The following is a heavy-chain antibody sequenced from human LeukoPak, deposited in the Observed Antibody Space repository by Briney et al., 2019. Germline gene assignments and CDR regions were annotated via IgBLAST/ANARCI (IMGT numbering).Heavy chain of an antibody. J-gene: IGHJ4*02. Sequence: ASVKVSCKVSGYTLTELSMHWVRQAPGKGLEWMGGFDPEDGETIYAQKFQGRVTMTEDTSTDTAYMELSSLRSEDTAVYYCATGVTYCSSTSCYLRAFDYWGQGTLVTVSS. CDR1: GYTLTELS. CDR2: FDPEDGET. D-gene: IGHD2-2*01. V-gene: IGHV1-24*01. CDR3: ATGVTYCSSTSCYLRAFDY.